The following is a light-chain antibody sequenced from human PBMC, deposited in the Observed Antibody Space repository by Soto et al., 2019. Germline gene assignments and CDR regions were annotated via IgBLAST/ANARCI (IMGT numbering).Light chain of an antibody. Sequence: EIVLTQSPGTLSLSPGERATLSSRASQSVSSSYLAWYQQKPGQAPRPLIYGASSRATGIPDRFNGSGSGTDFTLTISRLEPEDLAGYDCQQYGSSPYTFGQGTKLEIK. J-gene: IGKJ2*01. CDR1: QSVSSSY. V-gene: IGKV3-20*01. CDR3: QQYGSSPYT. CDR2: GAS.